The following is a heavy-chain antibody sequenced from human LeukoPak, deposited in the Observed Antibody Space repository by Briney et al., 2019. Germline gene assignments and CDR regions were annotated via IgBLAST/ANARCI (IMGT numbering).Heavy chain of an antibody. D-gene: IGHD3-16*02. J-gene: IGHJ6*03. Sequence: PGGSLRLSCAASAFTFSSYNMNWVRQAPGKGLEWVSSISSSSSYIYYADSVKGRFTISRDNAKNSLYLQMNSLRAEDTALYYCARDLLGYNYYYMDVWGKGTTVTVSS. CDR3: ARDLLGYNYYYMDV. V-gene: IGHV3-21*01. CDR1: AFTFSSYN. CDR2: ISSSSSYI.